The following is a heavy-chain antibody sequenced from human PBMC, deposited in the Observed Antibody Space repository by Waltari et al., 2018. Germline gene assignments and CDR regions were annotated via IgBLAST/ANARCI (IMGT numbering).Heavy chain of an antibody. CDR1: GFTFSSYA. J-gene: IGHJ3*02. V-gene: IGHV3-23*03. CDR3: AKVWRWDYYDSTDAFDI. D-gene: IGHD3-22*01. CDR2: IYSGGSST. Sequence: EVQLLESGGGLVQPGGSLRLSCAASGFTFSSYAMSWVSQAPGKGLEWVSVIYSGGSSTYYADSVKGRFTISRDNSKNTLYLQMNSLRAEDTAVYYCAKVWRWDYYDSTDAFDIWGQGTMVTVSS.